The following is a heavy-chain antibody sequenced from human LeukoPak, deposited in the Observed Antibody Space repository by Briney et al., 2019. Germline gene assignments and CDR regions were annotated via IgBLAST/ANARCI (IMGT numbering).Heavy chain of an antibody. Sequence: PGGGLRLSRADSGFTSSTYSMKWGRPAPGRGLERGSYICSSSTTIYSPDSVKGGFPIPRDNPKNSLYLKMNGRRAEDRPVYTGARGRLLRDFWGRGTRVSVST. CDR2: ICSSSTTI. CDR3: ARGRLLRDF. CDR1: GFTSSTYS. V-gene: IGHV3-48*01. J-gene: IGHJ4*02. D-gene: IGHD5-12*01.